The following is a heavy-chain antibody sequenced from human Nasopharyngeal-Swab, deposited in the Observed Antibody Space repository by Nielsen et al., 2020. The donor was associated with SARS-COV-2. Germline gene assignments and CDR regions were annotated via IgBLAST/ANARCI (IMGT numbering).Heavy chain of an antibody. CDR1: GLTFSSYG. V-gene: IGHV3-30*18. D-gene: IGHD6-25*01. CDR2: ISYDGSNK. Sequence: GESLKISCAASGLTFSSYGMHWVRQAPGKGLEWVAVISYDGSNKYYADSVKGRFTISRDNSKNTLYLQMNSLRAEDTAVYYCAKDCGLRAAYYYYGMDVWGQGTTVTVSS. J-gene: IGHJ6*02. CDR3: AKDCGLRAAYYYYGMDV.